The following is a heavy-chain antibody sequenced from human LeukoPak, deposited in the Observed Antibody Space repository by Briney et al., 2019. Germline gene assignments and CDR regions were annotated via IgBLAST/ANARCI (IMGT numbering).Heavy chain of an antibody. CDR3: ASTDILTGYYAFDI. V-gene: IGHV4-59*08. D-gene: IGHD3-9*01. J-gene: IGHJ3*02. CDR1: GGSISSYY. CDR2: IYYSGST. Sequence: SETLSLTCTASGGSISSYYWSWIRQPPGKGLEWIGYIYYSGSTNYNPSLKSRVTISVDTSKNQFSLKLSSVTAADTAVYYCASTDILTGYYAFDIWGEGTMVTVSS.